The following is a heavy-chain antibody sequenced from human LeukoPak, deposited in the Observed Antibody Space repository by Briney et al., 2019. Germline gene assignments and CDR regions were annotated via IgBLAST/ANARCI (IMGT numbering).Heavy chain of an antibody. D-gene: IGHD6-13*01. J-gene: IGHJ4*02. V-gene: IGHV3-7*03. CDR3: AREESGYSSSWYRDFGY. CDR1: GFTFSSYW. Sequence: GGSLRLSCAASGFTFSSYWLTWVRQAPGKGLEWVANIKQDGSEKNYVDSVKGRFTISRDNAKNSLYLQMNSLRDEDTAVYYCAREESGYSSSWYRDFGYWGQGTLVTVSS. CDR2: IKQDGSEK.